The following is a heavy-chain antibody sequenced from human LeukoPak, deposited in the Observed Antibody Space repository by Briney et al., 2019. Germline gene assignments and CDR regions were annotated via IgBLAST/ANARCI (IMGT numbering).Heavy chain of an antibody. CDR1: GGTFSSYA. V-gene: IGHV1-69*04. CDR2: IIPILGIA. D-gene: IGHD5-12*01. J-gene: IGHJ4*02. CDR3: AGGARDSGYDDFDY. Sequence: GSSVKVSCKASGGTFSSYAISWVRQAPGQGLEWMGRIIPILGIANYAQKFQGRVTITADKSTSTAYMELSSLRSEDTAVYYCAGGARDSGYDDFDYWGQGTLVTVSS.